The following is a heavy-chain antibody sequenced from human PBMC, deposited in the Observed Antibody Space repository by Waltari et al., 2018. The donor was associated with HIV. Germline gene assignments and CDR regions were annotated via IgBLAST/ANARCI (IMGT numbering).Heavy chain of an antibody. CDR3: AKSHYDSSGYYDAFDI. D-gene: IGHD3-22*01. CDR2: ISGSGGST. V-gene: IGHV3-23*01. CDR1: GFTLSSYP. J-gene: IGHJ3*02. Sequence: EVQLLESGGGLVQPGGSMSLSCAASGFTLSSYPMSWVRQAPGKGLEWVSAISGSGGSTYYADSVKGRFTISRDNSKNTLYLQMNSLRAEDTAVYYCAKSHYDSSGYYDAFDIWGQGTMVTVSS.